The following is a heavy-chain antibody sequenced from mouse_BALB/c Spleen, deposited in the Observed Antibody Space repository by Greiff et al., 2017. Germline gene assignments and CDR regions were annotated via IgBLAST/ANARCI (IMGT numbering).Heavy chain of an antibody. CDR1: GFSLTGYG. J-gene: IGHJ3*01. D-gene: IGHD2-1*01. CDR3: ASDAYYGKHGFAY. V-gene: IGHV2-6-7*01. CDR2: IWGDGST. Sequence: VQGLESGPGLVAPSQSLSITCTVSGFSLTGYGVNWVRQPPGKGLEWLGMIWGDGSTDYNSALKSRLSISKDNSKSQVFLKMNSLQTDDTARYYCASDAYYGKHGFAYWGQGTLVTVSA.